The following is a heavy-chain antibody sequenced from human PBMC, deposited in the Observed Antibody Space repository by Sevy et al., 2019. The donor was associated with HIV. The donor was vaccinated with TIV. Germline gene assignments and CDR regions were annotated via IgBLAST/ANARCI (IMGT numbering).Heavy chain of an antibody. V-gene: IGHV3-48*01. CDR3: ASDPEQLVGNYFDY. D-gene: IGHD6-13*01. CDR2: ISGSSNTK. CDR1: GFTFSSYS. Sequence: GGSLRLSCAASGFTFSSYSMNWVRHAPGKGLEWVSYISGSSNTKYYADSVKGRFTISRDNAKNSLYLQMNSLRAEDTAVYYCASDPEQLVGNYFDYWGQGTPVTVSS. J-gene: IGHJ4*02.